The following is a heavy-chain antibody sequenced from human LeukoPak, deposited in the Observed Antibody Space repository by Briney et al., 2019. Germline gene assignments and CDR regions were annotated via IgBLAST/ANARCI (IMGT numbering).Heavy chain of an antibody. CDR1: GYTFTSYY. V-gene: IGHV1-46*01. Sequence: ASVKVSCKASGYTFTSYYMHWVRQAPGQGLEWMGIINPSGGSTSYAQKFQGRVTMTRDTSTSTVYMELSSLRSDDTAVYYCARGRNVVVTAIPKSDAFDIWGQGTMVTVSS. D-gene: IGHD2-21*02. J-gene: IGHJ3*02. CDR3: ARGRNVVVTAIPKSDAFDI. CDR2: INPSGGST.